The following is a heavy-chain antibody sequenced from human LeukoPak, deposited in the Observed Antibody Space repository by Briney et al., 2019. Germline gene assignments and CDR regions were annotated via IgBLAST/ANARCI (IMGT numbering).Heavy chain of an antibody. D-gene: IGHD3-10*01. CDR1: GFTFDDYA. V-gene: IGHV3-9*01. CDR2: VSWNSGSI. Sequence: PGRSLRLSCAASGFTFDDYAMHWVRQAPGKGLEWVSGVSWNSGSIGYADSVKGRFTISRDNAKNSLYLQMNSLRAEDTALYYCAKVARRWSYSLYYFDYWGQGTLVTVSS. CDR3: AKVARRWSYSLYYFDY. J-gene: IGHJ4*02.